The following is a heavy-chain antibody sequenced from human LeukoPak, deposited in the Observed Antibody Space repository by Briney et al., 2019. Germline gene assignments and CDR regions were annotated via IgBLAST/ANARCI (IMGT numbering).Heavy chain of an antibody. CDR3: ATYTHWVAGDV. CDR2: IKHDASEK. Sequence: GGSLRLSCAASGFTFSSYWMAWVRQTPGKGLEWVANIKHDASEKYYVDSVKGRFTIPRDNARNSLYLQMSSLRAEDTAVYYCATYTHWVAGDVWGQGTTVTVSS. CDR1: GFTFSSYW. J-gene: IGHJ6*02. D-gene: IGHD3-16*01. V-gene: IGHV3-7*01.